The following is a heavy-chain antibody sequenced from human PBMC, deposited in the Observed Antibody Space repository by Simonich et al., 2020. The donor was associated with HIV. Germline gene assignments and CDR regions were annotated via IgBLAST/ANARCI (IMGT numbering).Heavy chain of an antibody. CDR3: TRDYLV. J-gene: IGHJ4*02. CDR1: GFTFSNYW. Sequence: KLMESGGGLVQPGGSLRLSCVGSGFTFSNYWMSWVRQVPGKGLEWVANIKQDGGEKYYVDSVKGRFTISRANANKLLYLQMNSLRAEDTAVYYCTRDYLVWGQGSLVTVSS. V-gene: IGHV3-7*01. CDR2: IKQDGGEK. D-gene: IGHD2-8*02.